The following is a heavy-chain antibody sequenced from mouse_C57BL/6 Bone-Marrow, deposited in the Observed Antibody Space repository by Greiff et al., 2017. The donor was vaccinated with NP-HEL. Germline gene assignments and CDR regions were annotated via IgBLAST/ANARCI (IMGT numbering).Heavy chain of an antibody. CDR1: GYSITSGYY. CDR2: ISYDGSN. V-gene: IGHV3-6*01. CDR3: ADLGREFAY. D-gene: IGHD4-1*01. J-gene: IGHJ3*01. Sequence: EVQLQQSGPGLVKPSQSLSLTCSVTGYSITSGYYWNWIRQFPGNKLEWMGYISYDGSNNYNPSLKNRIAITRDTSKNQFFLKLNSVTTEDTATYYCADLGREFAYWGKGTLVTVSA.